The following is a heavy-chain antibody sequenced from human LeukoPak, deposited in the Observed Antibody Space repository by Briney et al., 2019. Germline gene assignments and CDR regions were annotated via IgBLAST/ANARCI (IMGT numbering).Heavy chain of an antibody. J-gene: IGHJ3*02. CDR1: GFTFSDYY. Sequence: QPGGSLRLSCAASGFTFSDYYMSWIRQAPGKGLEWVSAISGSGGSTYYADSVKGRFTISRDNSKNTLYLQMNSLRAEDTAVYYCAKEAMIVVVITKGDAFDIWGQGTMVTVSS. CDR2: ISGSGGST. D-gene: IGHD3-22*01. V-gene: IGHV3-23*01. CDR3: AKEAMIVVVITKGDAFDI.